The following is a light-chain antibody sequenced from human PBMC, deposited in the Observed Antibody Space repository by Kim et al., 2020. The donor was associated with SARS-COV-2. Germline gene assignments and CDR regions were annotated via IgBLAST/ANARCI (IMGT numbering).Light chain of an antibody. CDR3: SCRDSSGNHWL. CDR2: GKN. CDR1: RLSNFL. J-gene: IGLJ3*02. Sequence: QTVRTTSHGIRLSNFLPIWYQQKPEQSPVLLIFGKNTRPSVIPDRFTGSSSGNTASLTLTGSQAEDEADYYCSCRDSSGNHWLFGGGTQLTVL. V-gene: IGLV3-19*01.